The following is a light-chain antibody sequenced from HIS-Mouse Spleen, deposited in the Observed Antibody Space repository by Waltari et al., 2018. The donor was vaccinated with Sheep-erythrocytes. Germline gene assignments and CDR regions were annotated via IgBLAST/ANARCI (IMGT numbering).Light chain of an antibody. CDR1: SSNIGSNY. Sequence: QSVLTQPPSASGTPGQRVTISCSGSSSNIGSNYVYWYPQLPGTAPKLLIYRNNPRPSGVPDRFSGSKSGTSASLAISGLRCEGEADYYCAAWEDSLSGPVFGGGTKLTVL. CDR3: AAWEDSLSGPV. V-gene: IGLV1-47*01. CDR2: RNN. J-gene: IGLJ3*02.